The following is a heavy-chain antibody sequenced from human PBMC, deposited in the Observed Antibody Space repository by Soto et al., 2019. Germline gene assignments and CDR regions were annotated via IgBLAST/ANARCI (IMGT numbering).Heavy chain of an antibody. Sequence: PGGSLRLSCAASGFTVSSNYMSWVRQAPGKGLEWVSVIYSGGSTYYADSVKGRFTISRDNSKNTLYLQMNSLRAEDTAVYYCAKPGVDNSGYPKNCFDIWGQGTMVTVSS. CDR1: GFTVSSNY. D-gene: IGHD3-22*01. V-gene: IGHV3-66*04. CDR2: IYSGGST. J-gene: IGHJ3*02. CDR3: AKPGVDNSGYPKNCFDI.